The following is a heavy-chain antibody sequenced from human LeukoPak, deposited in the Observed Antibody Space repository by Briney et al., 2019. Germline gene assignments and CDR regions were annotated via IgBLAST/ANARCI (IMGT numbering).Heavy chain of an antibody. CDR2: MNPNSGNT. CDR1: GGTFSSHA. D-gene: IGHD4-23*01. Sequence: ASVKVSCKASGGTFSSHAISWVRQATGQGLEWMGWMNPNSGNTGSVQKFQGRVTMTWNTSITTAYMELSSLRSEDTAVYYCARRTPYMDVWGKGTTVTVSS. J-gene: IGHJ6*03. V-gene: IGHV1-8*02. CDR3: ARRTPYMDV.